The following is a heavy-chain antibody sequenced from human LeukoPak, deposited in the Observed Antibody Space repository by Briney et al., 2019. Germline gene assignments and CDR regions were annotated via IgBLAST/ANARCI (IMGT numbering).Heavy chain of an antibody. D-gene: IGHD2-21*01. J-gene: IGHJ4*02. CDR3: AKGSRDSYPYYFNY. V-gene: IGHV3-21*04. CDR2: ISSSSIYV. Sequence: GGSLRLSCAASGFTFSDYDMNWVRQAPGKGLEWVSSISSSSIYVSYADSVKGRYTISRDNAKNSLYLQMNSLRADDTAVYFCAKGSRDSYPYYFNYWGQGTLVTVSS. CDR1: GFTFSDYD.